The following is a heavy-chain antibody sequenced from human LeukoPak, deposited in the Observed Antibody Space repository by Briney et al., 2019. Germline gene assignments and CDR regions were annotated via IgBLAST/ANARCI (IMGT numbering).Heavy chain of an antibody. Sequence: SETLSLTCTVSGGSISSSSYYWGWIRQPPGKGLEWIGSLYYSGSTYYNPSLKSRVTMSVDTSKNQFSLKLSSVTAADTAVYYCARAGYYYDSSGYYLDYWGQGTLVTVSS. V-gene: IGHV4-39*07. CDR2: LYYSGST. CDR1: GGSISSSSYY. J-gene: IGHJ4*02. CDR3: ARAGYYYDSSGYYLDY. D-gene: IGHD3-22*01.